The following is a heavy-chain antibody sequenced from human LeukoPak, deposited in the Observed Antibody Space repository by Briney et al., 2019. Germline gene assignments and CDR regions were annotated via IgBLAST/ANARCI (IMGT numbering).Heavy chain of an antibody. CDR3: AREEGPYFDC. CDR1: GFTFHDHG. Sequence: GGSLRLSCAASGFTFHDHGMSWVRQAPGKGLEWVSALNWNGDNTGYADSVKGRFTISRDNTKKSLYLQMNSLKAEDTAFYYCAREEGPYFDCWGQGTLVTVSS. V-gene: IGHV3-20*04. CDR2: LNWNGDNT. J-gene: IGHJ4*02.